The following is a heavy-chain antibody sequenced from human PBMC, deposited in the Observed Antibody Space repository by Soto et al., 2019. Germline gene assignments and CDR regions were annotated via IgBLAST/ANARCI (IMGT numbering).Heavy chain of an antibody. Sequence: QVQLQESGPGLVKPSQTLSLTCTVSGGSISSGDYYWSCIRQHPEGLEWIGYIYYSGSTYYNPSLKSRVTISVDTSKNQFSLKLSSVTAADTAVYYCARWWSGSRQGFDPWGQGTLVTVSS. V-gene: IGHV4-31*03. D-gene: IGHD3-3*01. CDR1: GGSISSGDYY. J-gene: IGHJ5*02. CDR2: IYYSGST. CDR3: ARWWSGSRQGFDP.